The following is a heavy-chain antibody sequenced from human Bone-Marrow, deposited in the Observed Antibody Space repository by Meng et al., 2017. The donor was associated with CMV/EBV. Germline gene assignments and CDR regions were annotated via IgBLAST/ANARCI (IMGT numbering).Heavy chain of an antibody. CDR2: ISYTGGT. CDR3: ARIHVMVRRSYCSGPSCYGAGCLYS. V-gene: IGHV4-39*07. J-gene: IGHJ4*02. D-gene: IGHD2-2*01. CDR1: GDSFTNNNYY. Sequence: GSLRLSCKVSGDSFTNNNYYWGWIRQPPGKGLEWIGTISYTGGTYYNPSLNSRVILSADRSKSQFSLSLTSVTAADTAIYYCARIHVMVRRSYCSGPSCYGAGCLYSWDQGTVVTVSS.